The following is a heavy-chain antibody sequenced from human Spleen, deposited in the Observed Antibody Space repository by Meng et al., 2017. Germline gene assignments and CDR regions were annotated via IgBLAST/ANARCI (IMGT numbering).Heavy chain of an antibody. J-gene: IGHJ2*01. Sequence: GSLRLSCTVSGGSISSYYWSWIRQPPGKGLEWIGYIYYSGSTNYNPSLKSRVTISVDTSKNQFSLKLSSVTAADTAVYYCARLAGYSRDNYWFFDLWGRGTLVTVSS. CDR3: ARLAGYSRDNYWFFDL. V-gene: IGHV4-59*01. CDR2: IYYSGST. D-gene: IGHD6-25*01. CDR1: GGSISSYY.